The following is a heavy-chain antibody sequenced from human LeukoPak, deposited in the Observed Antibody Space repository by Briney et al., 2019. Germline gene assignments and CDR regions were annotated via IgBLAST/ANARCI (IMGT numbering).Heavy chain of an antibody. J-gene: IGHJ4*02. CDR1: GFTFSSYA. CDR3: VKDRWADYYGSGTYFDY. D-gene: IGHD3-10*01. V-gene: IGHV3-64D*06. Sequence: GGSLRLSCAASGFTFSSYAMSWVRQAPGKGLEYVSAISSHGGSTYYADSVKGRFTISRDNSTNTLYLRMSSLRAEDTAVYYCVKDRWADYYGSGTYFDYWGQGTLVTVSS. CDR2: ISSHGGST.